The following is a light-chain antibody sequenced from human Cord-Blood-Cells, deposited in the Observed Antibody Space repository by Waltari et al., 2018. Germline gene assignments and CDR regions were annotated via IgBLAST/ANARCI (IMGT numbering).Light chain of an antibody. J-gene: IGLJ2*01. V-gene: IGLV3-19*01. Sequence: SSELTQDSAASVALGYTVRITFQGDSVRSYHDSRYQQKPGQAPVLVIYGKNNRPSGIPDRFSGSSSGNTASLTITGAQAEDEADYYCNSRDSSGNHVVFGGGTKLTVL. CDR3: NSRDSSGNHVV. CDR1: SVRSYH. CDR2: GKN.